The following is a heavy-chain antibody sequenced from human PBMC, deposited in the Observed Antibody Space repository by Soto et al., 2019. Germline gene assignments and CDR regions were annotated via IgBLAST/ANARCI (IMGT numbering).Heavy chain of an antibody. CDR2: ITNNGGNT. CDR1: GFTFSAFA. J-gene: IGHJ6*02. CDR3: VRLLNMAPVPGLDV. Sequence: PGGSLRLSCSASGFTFSAFAMHWVRQAPGKGLDYVSGITNNGGNTYYADSVKGRFTISRDNSRNTLYLQMSSLRTEDTAVYYCVRLLNMAPVPGLDVWGQGTTVTVSS. D-gene: IGHD2-15*01. V-gene: IGHV3-64D*08.